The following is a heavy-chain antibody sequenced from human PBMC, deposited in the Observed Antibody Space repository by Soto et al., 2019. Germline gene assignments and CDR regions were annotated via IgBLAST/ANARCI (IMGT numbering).Heavy chain of an antibody. Sequence: QGPLVQSGAEVKKPGASVKVSCTASGNTFTNFGVTWVRQAPGQGLEWMGCISAYTDDPNYAQKFQGRVTMTIDTSTSTAYLDLRSLTSDDTAVYYCARVIPGDEAWFDPWGQGTLGTVSS. CDR1: GNTFTNFG. CDR3: ARVIPGDEAWFDP. J-gene: IGHJ5*02. CDR2: ISAYTDDP. D-gene: IGHD2-2*01. V-gene: IGHV1-18*01.